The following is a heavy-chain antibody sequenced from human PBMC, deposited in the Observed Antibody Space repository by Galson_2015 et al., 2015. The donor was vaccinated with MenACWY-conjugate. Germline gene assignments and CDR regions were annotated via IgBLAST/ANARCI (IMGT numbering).Heavy chain of an antibody. CDR2: INRDGSST. V-gene: IGHV3-74*01. CDR1: GFTFSSYW. J-gene: IGHJ4*02. Sequence: SLRLSCAASGFTFSSYWMYWARQAPGKGLVWVAHINRDGSSTSYADSVKGRFTISRDNAKNMLYLQMNSLRAEDTAVYYCARDPERGDGYVLDYWGQGTLVTVSS. CDR3: ARDPERGDGYVLDY. D-gene: IGHD5-24*01.